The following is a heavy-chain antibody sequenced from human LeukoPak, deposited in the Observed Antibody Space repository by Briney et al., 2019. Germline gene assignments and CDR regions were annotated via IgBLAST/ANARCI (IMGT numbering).Heavy chain of an antibody. V-gene: IGHV3-23*01. CDR3: AKREKGTTGRFFDY. CDR1: GFTFTNYA. Sequence: PGGSLRLSCAASGFTFTNYAMTWVRQAPGKGLEWVSGISEGVGNTYYADSVKGRFTISRDHSKNTLYLQMNSLRAEDTALYYCAKREKGTTGRFFDYWAQGTLVTVSS. CDR2: ISEGVGNT. J-gene: IGHJ4*02. D-gene: IGHD4-17*01.